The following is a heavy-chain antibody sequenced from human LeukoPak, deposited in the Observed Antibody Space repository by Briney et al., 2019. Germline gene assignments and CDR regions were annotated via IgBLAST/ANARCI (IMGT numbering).Heavy chain of an antibody. J-gene: IGHJ4*02. V-gene: IGHV3-30*03. CDR2: VSYDGSEE. CDR1: GFTFSRYG. Sequence: GKSLRLSCAASGFTFSRYGMHWVRQAPGKGLEWMSIVSYDGSEEYYADSVKGRFTISRDNSRDTLFLQMDRLTTEDTAVYYCARGYGGNSAGFDYWGQGTLVTVPS. CDR3: ARGYGGNSAGFDY. D-gene: IGHD4-23*01.